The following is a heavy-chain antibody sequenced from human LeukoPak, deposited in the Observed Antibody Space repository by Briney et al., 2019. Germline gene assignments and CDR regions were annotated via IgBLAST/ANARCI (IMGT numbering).Heavy chain of an antibody. CDR2: ISSRGSTI. J-gene: IGHJ4*02. D-gene: IGHD6-13*01. CDR3: ARVRGPGSIAAAGEGY. Sequence: GSLRLSCAASGFTFSSYEMNWVRQAPGKGLEWVSYISSRGSTIYYADSVKGRFTISRDNAKNSLYLQMNSLRAEDTALYYCARVRGPGSIAAAGEGYWGQGTLVTVSS. V-gene: IGHV3-48*03. CDR1: GFTFSSYE.